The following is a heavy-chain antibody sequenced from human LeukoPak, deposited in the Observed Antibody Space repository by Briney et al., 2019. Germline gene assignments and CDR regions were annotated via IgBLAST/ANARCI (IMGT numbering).Heavy chain of an antibody. CDR1: GFTVSSNY. V-gene: IGHV3-53*01. CDR2: IYSGRST. D-gene: IGHD1-26*01. Sequence: GGSLRLSCAASGFTVSSNYMNWVRQAPGKGLEWVSVIYSGRSTNYADSVKGRFTISRDNSKNTLYLQMNSLRAEDTAVYYCASIAGGFTILPGSDIWGQGTMVTVSS. CDR3: ASIAGGFTILPGSDI. J-gene: IGHJ3*02.